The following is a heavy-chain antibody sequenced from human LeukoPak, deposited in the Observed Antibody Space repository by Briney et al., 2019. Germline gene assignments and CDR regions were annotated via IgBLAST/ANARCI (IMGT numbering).Heavy chain of an antibody. D-gene: IGHD6-19*01. J-gene: IGHJ4*02. Sequence: SETLSLTCTVSGGSISSGPYYWSWIRQPAGKGLEWIGRIYTSGSTNYNPSLKSRVTISLDTSKNQFSLKLSSVTAADTAVYYCARDNLRWLVHDYWGQGTLVTVSS. CDR1: GGSISSGPYY. CDR3: ARDNLRWLVHDY. CDR2: IYTSGST. V-gene: IGHV4-61*02.